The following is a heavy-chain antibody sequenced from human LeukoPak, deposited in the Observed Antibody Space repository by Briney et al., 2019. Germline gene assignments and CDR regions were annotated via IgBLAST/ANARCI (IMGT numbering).Heavy chain of an antibody. CDR3: AYRNNFEY. J-gene: IGHJ4*02. CDR1: GFSFSGHW. D-gene: IGHD1-26*01. CDR2: IKADGSGK. Sequence: PGGSLRPSCAASGFSFSGHWMNWVRQPPGKGLEWVANIKADGSGKYYVDSVKGRFTISRDDAKRTVDLQMDNLRAEDTAIYYCAYRNNFEYWGQGALVTVSS. V-gene: IGHV3-7*05.